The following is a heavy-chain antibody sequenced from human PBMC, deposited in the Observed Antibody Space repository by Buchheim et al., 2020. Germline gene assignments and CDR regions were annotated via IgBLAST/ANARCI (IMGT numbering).Heavy chain of an antibody. J-gene: IGHJ6*02. V-gene: IGHV3-66*01. CDR1: GFTVSSNY. CDR2: IYSGGST. D-gene: IGHD6-19*01. Sequence: EVQLVESGGGLVQPGGSLRLSCAASGFTVSSNYMSWVRQAPGKGLEWVSVIYSGGSTYYADSVKGRFTISRDNSKHTLYLQMNSLRAEDTAVYYCASRGQWLVRDYYYGMDVWGQGTT. CDR3: ASRGQWLVRDYYYGMDV.